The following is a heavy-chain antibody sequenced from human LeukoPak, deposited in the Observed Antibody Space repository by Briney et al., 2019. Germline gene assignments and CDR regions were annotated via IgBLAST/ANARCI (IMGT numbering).Heavy chain of an antibody. D-gene: IGHD3-10*01. Sequence: ASVKVSCKASGYTFTGYYMHWVRQAPGQGLEWMGWINPNSGGTNYAQKFQGRVTMTRDTSISTAYMELSRLRSDDTAVYYCARSYYYGSGRGFDYWGQGTLVTVSS. J-gene: IGHJ4*02. CDR3: ARSYYYGSGRGFDY. CDR1: GYTFTGYY. CDR2: INPNSGGT. V-gene: IGHV1-2*02.